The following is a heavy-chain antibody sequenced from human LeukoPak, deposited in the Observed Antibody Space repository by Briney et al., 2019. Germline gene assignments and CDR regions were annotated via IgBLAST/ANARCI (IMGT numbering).Heavy chain of an antibody. J-gene: IGHJ3*02. CDR1: GGSISSSSYY. CDR2: IYYSGST. Sequence: SETLSLTCTVSGGSISSSSYYWGWIRQPPGKGLEWIGSIYYSGSTYYNPSLKSRVTISVDTSKNQFSLKLSSVTAADTAVYYCARDKGDYVAAFDTWGQGTMVTVSS. D-gene: IGHD4-17*01. CDR3: ARDKGDYVAAFDT. V-gene: IGHV4-39*07.